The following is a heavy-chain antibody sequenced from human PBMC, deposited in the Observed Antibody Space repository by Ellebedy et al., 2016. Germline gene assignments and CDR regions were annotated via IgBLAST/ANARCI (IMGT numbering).Heavy chain of an antibody. CDR1: GFTFSSYG. Sequence: GGSLRLSCAASGFTFSSYGMHWVRQAPGKGLEWVAVIWYDGSNKYYADSVKGRFTISRDNSKNTLYLQMNSLRAEDTAVYYCARGGIAVAGAFDYWGQGTLVTVS. J-gene: IGHJ4*02. CDR2: IWYDGSNK. D-gene: IGHD6-19*01. CDR3: ARGGIAVAGAFDY. V-gene: IGHV3-33*01.